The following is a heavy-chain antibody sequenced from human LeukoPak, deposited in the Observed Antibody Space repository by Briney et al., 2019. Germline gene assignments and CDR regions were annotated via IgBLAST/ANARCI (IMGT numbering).Heavy chain of an antibody. CDR1: GGSFSGYY. J-gene: IGHJ3*02. CDR3: ARHKRWLQSPDAFDI. V-gene: IGHV4-34*01. Sequence: SETLSLTCAVYGGSFSGYYWSWIRQPPGKGLEWIGEINHSGSTNYNPSLKSRVTISVDTSKNQFSLKLSSVTAADTAVYYCARHKRWLQSPDAFDIWGQGTMVTVSS. D-gene: IGHD5-24*01. CDR2: INHSGST.